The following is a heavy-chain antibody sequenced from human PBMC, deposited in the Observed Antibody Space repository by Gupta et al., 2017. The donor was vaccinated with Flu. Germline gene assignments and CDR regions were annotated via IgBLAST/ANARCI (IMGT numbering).Heavy chain of an antibody. CDR1: GFTFRSDA. Sequence: EVQLLESGGGLVQHGGSLRLSCAASGFTFRSDAMSWVRQAPGKGLEWVSAIRGSGGSTFYADSVKGRFTISRDNSKNTLYLQMNSLRGEETAVYYCAKMGSSSCWYFGYWGQGTLVTVSS. CDR3: AKMGSSSCWYFGY. D-gene: IGHD6-19*01. V-gene: IGHV3-23*01. J-gene: IGHJ4*02. CDR2: IRGSGGST.